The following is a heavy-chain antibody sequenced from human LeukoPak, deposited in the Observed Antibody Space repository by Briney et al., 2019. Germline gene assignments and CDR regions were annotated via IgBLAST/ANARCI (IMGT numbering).Heavy chain of an antibody. CDR1: GGTFSSYA. Sequence: ASVKVSCKASGGTFSSYAISWVRQAPGQGLEWMGRIIPILGIANYAQKFQGRVTITADKSTSTAYMELSSLRSEDTAVYYCARDLAVAGTRWFDPWGQGTLVTVSS. V-gene: IGHV1-69*04. CDR3: ARDLAVAGTRWFDP. J-gene: IGHJ5*02. D-gene: IGHD6-13*01. CDR2: IIPILGIA.